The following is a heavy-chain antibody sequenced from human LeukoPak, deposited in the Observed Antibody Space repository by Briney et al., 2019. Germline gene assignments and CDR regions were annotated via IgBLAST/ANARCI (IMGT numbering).Heavy chain of an antibody. J-gene: IGHJ4*02. CDR2: ISSSGSTI. CDR3: ARDRDDSYFDY. CDR1: GFTFSSYA. V-gene: IGHV3-48*04. D-gene: IGHD1-1*01. Sequence: PGGSLRLSCAASGFTFSSYAMSWVRQAPGKGLEWVSYISSSGSTIYYADSVKGRFTISRDNAKNSLYLQMNSLRAEDTAVYYCARDRDDSYFDYWGQGTLVTVSS.